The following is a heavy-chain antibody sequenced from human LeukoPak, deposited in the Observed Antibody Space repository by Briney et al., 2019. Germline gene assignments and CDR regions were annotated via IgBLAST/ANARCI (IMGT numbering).Heavy chain of an antibody. D-gene: IGHD1-26*01. CDR1: GFTFSRHT. CDR2: ISSSSDII. CDR3: AREGFGDGELPQTYYFDY. J-gene: IGHJ4*02. Sequence: GGSLRLSCADSGFTFSRHTMNWVRQAPGKGLEWISYISSSSDIIFYADSVKGRFTISRDNAKNSLYLQMNSLRAEDTAVYYCAREGFGDGELPQTYYFDYWGQGTLVTVSS. V-gene: IGHV3-48*04.